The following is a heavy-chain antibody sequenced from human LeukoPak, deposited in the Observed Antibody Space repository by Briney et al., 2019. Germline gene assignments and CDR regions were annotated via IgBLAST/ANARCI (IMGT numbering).Heavy chain of an antibody. CDR2: IYYTGTT. D-gene: IGHD2-21*02. CDR3: ARDLVVVTSNWFDP. V-gene: IGHV4-39*07. J-gene: IGHJ5*02. CDR1: GGSISSSSYY. Sequence: SETLSLTCTVSGGSISSSSYYWGWIRQPPGKNLEWIGSIYYTGTTSYNPSLKSRLTISLDTSKKQFSLTLSSVTAADTAVYYCARDLVVVTSNWFDPWGQGTLVTVSS.